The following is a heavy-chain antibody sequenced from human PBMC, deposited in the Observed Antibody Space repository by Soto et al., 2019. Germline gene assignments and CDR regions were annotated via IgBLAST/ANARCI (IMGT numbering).Heavy chain of an antibody. D-gene: IGHD6-13*01. CDR3: ARDRSSWYRELGGYCYYMDV. CDR1: GFTFSSYS. CDR2: ISSSSSYI. Sequence: EVQLVESGGGLVKPGGSLRLSCAASGFTFSSYSMNWVRQAPGKGLEWVSSISSSSSYIYYADSVKGRFTISRDNAKNSLYLQMNSLRAEDTAVYYCARDRSSWYRELGGYCYYMDVWGKGTTVTVSS. J-gene: IGHJ6*03. V-gene: IGHV3-21*01.